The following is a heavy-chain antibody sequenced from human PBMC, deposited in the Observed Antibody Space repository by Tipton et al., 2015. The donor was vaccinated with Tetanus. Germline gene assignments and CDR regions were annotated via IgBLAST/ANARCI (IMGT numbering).Heavy chain of an antibody. J-gene: IGHJ6*03. D-gene: IGHD6-13*01. V-gene: IGHV4-59*01. CDR3: ARSEQQLVRGYYYYYYMDV. CDR2: IFDTGST. Sequence: TLSLTCTVSGGSISSFYWTWIRQPPGKGLEWIGYIFDTGSTNYNPSLKSRVTMSVDTSKNQFSLRLTSVTAADTAVYYCARSEQQLVRGYYYYYYMDVWGKGTTVTVSS. CDR1: GGSISSFY.